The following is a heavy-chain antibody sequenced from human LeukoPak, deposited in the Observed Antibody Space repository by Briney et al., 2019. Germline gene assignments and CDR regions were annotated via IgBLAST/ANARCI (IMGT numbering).Heavy chain of an antibody. CDR2: IRYDGSNK. J-gene: IGHJ3*01. D-gene: IGHD3-22*01. CDR1: GFTFRSYG. Sequence: QPGGSLRLSCSASGFTFRSYGMHWVRQAPGNGLEWVTFIRYDGSNKYYADSVKGRFTISRDNSKNTLYLQMDSLRAEDTAAYYCAKDRAQSYYDKSGYYLDALDVWGQGTMVAVSS. V-gene: IGHV3-30*02. CDR3: AKDRAQSYYDKSGYYLDALDV.